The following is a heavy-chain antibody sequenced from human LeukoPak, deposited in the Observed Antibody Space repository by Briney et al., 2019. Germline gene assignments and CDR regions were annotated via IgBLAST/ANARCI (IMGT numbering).Heavy chain of an antibody. CDR1: GFTFSSYG. V-gene: IGHV3-33*01. Sequence: GRSLRLSCAASGFTFSSYGMHWVRQAPGKGLEWVAVIWYDGSNRYYADSVKGRFTISRDNSKNTLYLQMNSLRAEDTAVYYCARDSKVGATISFDYWGQGTLVTVSS. CDR3: ARDSKVGATISFDY. CDR2: IWYDGSNR. D-gene: IGHD1-26*01. J-gene: IGHJ4*02.